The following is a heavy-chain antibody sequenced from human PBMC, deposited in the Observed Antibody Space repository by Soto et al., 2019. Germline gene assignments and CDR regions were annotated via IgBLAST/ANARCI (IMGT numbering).Heavy chain of an antibody. D-gene: IGHD6-19*01. J-gene: IGHJ5*02. Sequence: SETLSLTCAVYGGSFSGYYWSWIRQPPGKGLEWIGEINHSGSTNYNPSLKSRVTISVDTSKNQFSLKLSSVTVADTAVYYCARAGSGWYRRWFDPWGQGTLVTVSS. CDR2: INHSGST. CDR3: ARAGSGWYRRWFDP. CDR1: GGSFSGYY. V-gene: IGHV4-34*01.